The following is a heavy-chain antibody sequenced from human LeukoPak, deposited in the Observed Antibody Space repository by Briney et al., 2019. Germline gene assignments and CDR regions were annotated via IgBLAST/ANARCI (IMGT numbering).Heavy chain of an antibody. CDR2: IYSSGST. CDR3: ARDGGLAPYSSSTPFDY. J-gene: IGHJ4*02. Sequence: PGGSLRLSCAASGFTVSTNYMSWVRQAPGKGLEWVSEIYSSGSTYYADSVKGRFTIFRDNSKNTLYLQMNSLRAEDTAVYYCARDGGLAPYSSSTPFDYWGQGTLVTVSS. D-gene: IGHD6-6*01. V-gene: IGHV3-66*03. CDR1: GFTVSTNY.